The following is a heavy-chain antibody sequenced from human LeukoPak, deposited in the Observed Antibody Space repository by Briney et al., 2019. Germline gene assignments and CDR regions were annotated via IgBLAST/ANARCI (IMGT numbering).Heavy chain of an antibody. Sequence: SETLSLTCTVSGDSITSGGFYWSWIRQHPGRGLEWIGYIYYRARTYYNPSLKSRVIVSLDTSKNQFSLNLRSVTAADTAVYYCARDSSGRYYFDHWGRGILVTVSS. CDR2: IYYRART. V-gene: IGHV4-31*03. CDR1: GDSITSGGFY. D-gene: IGHD3-22*01. CDR3: ARDSSGRYYFDH. J-gene: IGHJ4*02.